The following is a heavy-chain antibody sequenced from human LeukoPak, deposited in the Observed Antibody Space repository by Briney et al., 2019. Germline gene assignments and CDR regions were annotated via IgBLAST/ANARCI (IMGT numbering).Heavy chain of an antibody. CDR2: ISSSSSTI. Sequence: SGGSLRLSCAASGFTFSSYSMNWVRQAPGRGLERVSYISSSSSTIYYADSVKGRFTISRDNAKNSLYLQMNGLRDEDTAVYYCARGLTVTLALYYWGQGTLVTVSS. D-gene: IGHD4-17*01. CDR1: GFTFSSYS. V-gene: IGHV3-48*02. J-gene: IGHJ4*02. CDR3: ARGLTVTLALYY.